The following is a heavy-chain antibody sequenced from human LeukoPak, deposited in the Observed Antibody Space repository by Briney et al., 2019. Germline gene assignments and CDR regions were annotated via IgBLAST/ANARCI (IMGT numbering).Heavy chain of an antibody. D-gene: IGHD3-10*01. J-gene: IGHJ4*02. CDR2: IYHSRST. CDR1: GASISGTDY. V-gene: IGHV4-38-2*02. CDR3: ARRGMVRAPFDY. Sequence: SETLSLTCTVSGASISGTDYWGWIRQRPGKGLEWIGRIYHSRSTYYNPSLKSRVTISVGTANNQFSLKLHSVTAADTAVYYCARRGMVRAPFDYWGQGTLVTASS.